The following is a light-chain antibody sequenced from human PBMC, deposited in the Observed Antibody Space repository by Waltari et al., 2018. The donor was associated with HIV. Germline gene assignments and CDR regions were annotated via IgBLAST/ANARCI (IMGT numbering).Light chain of an antibody. V-gene: IGLV1-51*01. CDR1: SSNIGINY. J-gene: IGLJ3*02. CDR2: DND. CDR3: GTWDSSLSVWL. Sequence: QSVLTQPPSVSAAPGQKVTISCSGSSSNIGINYVSWYRQLPGTAPKLLIYDNDKRPSGIPDRFSGSKSGTSATLGITGLQTGDEADYYCGTWDSSLSVWLFGGVTKLTVL.